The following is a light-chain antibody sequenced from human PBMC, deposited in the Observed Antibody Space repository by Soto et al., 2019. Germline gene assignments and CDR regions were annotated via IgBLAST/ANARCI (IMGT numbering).Light chain of an antibody. CDR3: QQANSFPS. CDR2: GAS. CDR1: QDVSNW. Sequence: DIPMTQSPSSVSASVGDRVTITCRASQDVSNWLAWYQQKPGKAPKLLISGASSLQSGVPSRFSGSGSGTDFSLTISSLQPEDFATYFCQQANSFPSFGQGTRLEIK. J-gene: IGKJ5*01. V-gene: IGKV1-12*02.